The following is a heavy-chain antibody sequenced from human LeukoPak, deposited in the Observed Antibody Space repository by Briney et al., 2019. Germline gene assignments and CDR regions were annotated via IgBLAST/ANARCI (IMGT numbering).Heavy chain of an antibody. CDR2: ISSSSIYI. D-gene: IGHD5-18*01. Sequence: GGSLRLSCAASGFTLSSYSMNWVRQAPGKGLEWVSSISSSSIYIYYADSVKGRFTISRDNAKNSLYLQMNSLRAEDTAVYYCAREREYNYGHMLGYWGQGALVTVSS. V-gene: IGHV3-21*01. J-gene: IGHJ4*02. CDR3: AREREYNYGHMLGY. CDR1: GFTLSSYS.